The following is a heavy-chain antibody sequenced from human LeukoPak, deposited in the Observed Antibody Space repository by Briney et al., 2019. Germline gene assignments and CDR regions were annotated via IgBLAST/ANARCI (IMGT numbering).Heavy chain of an antibody. CDR3: ARLGYSGTYYERDFDI. CDR2: ISTSGST. CDR1: GGSISSSY. D-gene: IGHD1-26*01. V-gene: IGHV4-4*07. J-gene: IGHJ3*02. Sequence: SETLSLTCTVSGGSISSSYWSWIRQPAGKGLESIGHISTSGSTNYNPSLKSRVTMSVDTSKNQFSLKLSSVTAADTAVYYCARLGYSGTYYERDFDIWGQGTMVTVSS.